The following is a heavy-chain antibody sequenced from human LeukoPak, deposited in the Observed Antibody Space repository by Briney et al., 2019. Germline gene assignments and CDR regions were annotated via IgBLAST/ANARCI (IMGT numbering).Heavy chain of an antibody. Sequence: GGSLRLSCAASGFTFSSYAMHWVRQAPGKGLAWVAVISYDGSNKYYADSVKGRFTISRDNSKNTLYLQMNSLRAEDTAVYYCARDKEDGMDVWGQGTTVTVSS. J-gene: IGHJ6*02. V-gene: IGHV3-30*04. CDR1: GFTFSSYA. CDR2: ISYDGSNK. CDR3: ARDKEDGMDV.